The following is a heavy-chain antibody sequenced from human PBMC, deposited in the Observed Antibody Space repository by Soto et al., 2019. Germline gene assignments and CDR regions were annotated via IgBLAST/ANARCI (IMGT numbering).Heavy chain of an antibody. Sequence: SETLSLTCTVSGGSISSGGYYWSWIRQHPGKGLEWIGYIYYSGSTYYNPSLKSRVTISVDTSKNQFSLKLSSVTAADTAVYYCARVRRHYYDSTRDYWGQGTLVTVSS. V-gene: IGHV4-31*03. D-gene: IGHD3-22*01. J-gene: IGHJ4*02. CDR2: IYYSGST. CDR1: GGSISSGGYY. CDR3: ARVRRHYYDSTRDY.